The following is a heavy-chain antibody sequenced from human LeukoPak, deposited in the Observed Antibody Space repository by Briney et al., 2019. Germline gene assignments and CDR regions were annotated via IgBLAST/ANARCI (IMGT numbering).Heavy chain of an antibody. Sequence: SETLTLTCTAPGGSISSYYWSWIRQPPGKGLEWIGYIYYSGSSNYNPSLKSRVTFSVDTSKNQFSLKLSSVTAADTAVYYCARGGSPVPLYWGQGTLVTVSS. CDR2: IYYSGSS. CDR1: GGSISSYY. D-gene: IGHD1-26*01. CDR3: ARGGSPVPLY. J-gene: IGHJ4*02. V-gene: IGHV4-59*01.